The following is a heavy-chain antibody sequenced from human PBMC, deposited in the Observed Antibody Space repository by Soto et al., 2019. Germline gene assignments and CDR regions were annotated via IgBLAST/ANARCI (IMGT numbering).Heavy chain of an antibody. V-gene: IGHV3-30*18. Sequence: GGSLRLSCAASGFTFSSYGMHWVRQAPGKGLEWVAVISYDGSNKYYADSVKGRFTISRDNSKNTLYLQMNSLRAEDTAVYYCAKDQGQWLVENYFDYWGQGTLVTVSS. CDR2: ISYDGSNK. D-gene: IGHD6-19*01. CDR1: GFTFSSYG. CDR3: AKDQGQWLVENYFDY. J-gene: IGHJ4*02.